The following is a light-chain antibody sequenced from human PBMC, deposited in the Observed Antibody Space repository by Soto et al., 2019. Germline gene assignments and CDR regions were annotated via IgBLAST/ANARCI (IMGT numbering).Light chain of an antibody. CDR3: LQDTTLPWT. V-gene: IGKV1-6*01. CDR1: QDIRSE. Sequence: AIQMTQSPSSLSASVGDRVTITCRASQDIRSELGWYQQRPGKAPNLLIYATSSLKSGVPSRFSGSGSGTDFTLTISSLQPEDFATYYCLQDTTLPWTFGQGTKVEVK. J-gene: IGKJ1*01. CDR2: ATS.